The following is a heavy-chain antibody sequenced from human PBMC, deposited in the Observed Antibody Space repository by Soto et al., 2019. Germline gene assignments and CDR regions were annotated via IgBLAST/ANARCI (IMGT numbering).Heavy chain of an antibody. CDR1: GFTFSSYA. V-gene: IGHV3-23*01. CDR2: ISGSGGST. J-gene: IGHJ4*02. Sequence: GGSLSLSCTTSGFTFSSYAMSWVRQAPGKGLEWVSAISGSGGSTYYADSVKGRFTISRDNSKNTLYLQMNSLRAEDTAVYYCAKRLEMATIDFDYWGQGTLVTVSS. CDR3: AKRLEMATIDFDY. D-gene: IGHD5-12*01.